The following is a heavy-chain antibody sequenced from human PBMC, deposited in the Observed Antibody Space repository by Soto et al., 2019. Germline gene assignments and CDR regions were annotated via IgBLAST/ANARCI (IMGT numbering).Heavy chain of an antibody. D-gene: IGHD6-19*01. CDR1: GFTFSSYG. Sequence: GGSLRLSCAASGFTFSSYGMHWVRQAPGKGLEWVAVISYDGSNKYYADSVKGRFTISRDNSKNTLYLQMNSLRAGDTAVYYCAKDLRGIAVAGTYFQHWGQGTLVTVSS. CDR3: AKDLRGIAVAGTYFQH. V-gene: IGHV3-30*18. CDR2: ISYDGSNK. J-gene: IGHJ1*01.